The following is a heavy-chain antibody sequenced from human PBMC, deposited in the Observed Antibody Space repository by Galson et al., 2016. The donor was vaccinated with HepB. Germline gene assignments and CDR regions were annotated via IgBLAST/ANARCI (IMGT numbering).Heavy chain of an antibody. V-gene: IGHV4-39*07. CDR1: GGSISSSNYW. D-gene: IGHD3-3*02. CDR2: IYYSGST. Sequence: SETLSLTCTVSGGSISSSNYWWAWIRQPPGKGLEWIGSIYYSGSTYYNPHFKSRVTISIDTSKNQFSLKLNSVTAADTAIYFCARDPRIELVPNSWGQGTLVTVSS. CDR3: ARDPRIELVPNS. J-gene: IGHJ4*02.